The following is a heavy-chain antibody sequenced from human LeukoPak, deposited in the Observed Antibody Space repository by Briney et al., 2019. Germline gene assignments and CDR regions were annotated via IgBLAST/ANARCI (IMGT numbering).Heavy chain of an antibody. D-gene: IGHD3-22*01. CDR1: GGTFGSYA. CDR2: IIPIFGTA. J-gene: IGHJ4*02. CDR3: ARSLSYYDSSGYYSQGVDY. Sequence: ASVKVSCKASGGTFGSYAISWVRQAPGQGLEWMGGIIPIFGTANYAQKFQGRVTITADESTSTAYMELSSLRAEDTAVYYCARSLSYYDSSGYYSQGVDYWGQGTLVTVSS. V-gene: IGHV1-69*13.